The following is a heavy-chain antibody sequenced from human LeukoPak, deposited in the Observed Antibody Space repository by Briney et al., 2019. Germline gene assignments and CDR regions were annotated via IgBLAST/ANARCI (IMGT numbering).Heavy chain of an antibody. Sequence: SETLSLTCAVYGGSFSGYYWSWIRQPPGKGLELIGEINHSGSTNYNPSLKSRVIISVDTSKNHFSLNLSSVTAEDTAVYYCARAPNYDFWSGYLDYWGQGPLVTVSS. CDR1: GGSFSGYY. CDR2: INHSGST. J-gene: IGHJ4*02. D-gene: IGHD3-3*01. CDR3: ARAPNYDFWSGYLDY. V-gene: IGHV4-34*01.